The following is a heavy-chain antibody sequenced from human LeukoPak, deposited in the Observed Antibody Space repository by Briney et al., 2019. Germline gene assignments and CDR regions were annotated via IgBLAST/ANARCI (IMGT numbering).Heavy chain of an antibody. J-gene: IGHJ5*01. V-gene: IGHV3-20*04. CDR3: ARVLAVTVAGTLGERNRFDS. CDR2: IHWDGGST. Sequence: GGSLRLSCAASGFKFNDYGMAWVRQAPGKGPEWVSAIHWDGGSTGDADSVKGRFTISRENAENSLYLQMSSLRAEDTAFYYCARVLAVTVAGTLGERNRFDSWGQGTLVTVSS. CDR1: GFKFNDYG. D-gene: IGHD6-19*01.